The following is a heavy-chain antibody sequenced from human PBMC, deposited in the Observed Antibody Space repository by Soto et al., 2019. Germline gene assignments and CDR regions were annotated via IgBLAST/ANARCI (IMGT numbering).Heavy chain of an antibody. CDR1: GFTFSSYA. D-gene: IGHD3-9*01. Sequence: GGSLRLSCAASGFTFSSYAMSWVRQAPGKGLEWVSAISGSGGSTYYADSVKGRFTISRDNSKNTLYLQMNSLRAEDTAVYYCAKLEGLRYFDWRSPFDYWGQGTLVTVSS. CDR2: ISGSGGST. V-gene: IGHV3-23*01. J-gene: IGHJ4*02. CDR3: AKLEGLRYFDWRSPFDY.